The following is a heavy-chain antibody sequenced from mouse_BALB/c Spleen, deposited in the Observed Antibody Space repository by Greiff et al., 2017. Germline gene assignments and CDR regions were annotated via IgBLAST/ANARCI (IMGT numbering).Heavy chain of an antibody. J-gene: IGHJ4*01. D-gene: IGHD2-3*01. CDR3: AGDDGPYYAMDY. Sequence: EVQLQESGAGLVKPSQSLPLTCSVTGYSITSGYYCNWIRPYPGNKLEWMGYISYDSSNNYNPTLKNRISITSDTTKNQFFLKLNTVAAKDTATCYCAGDDGPYYAMDYWGQGTSVTVAS. V-gene: IGHV3-6*02. CDR2: ISYDSSN. CDR1: GYSITSGYY.